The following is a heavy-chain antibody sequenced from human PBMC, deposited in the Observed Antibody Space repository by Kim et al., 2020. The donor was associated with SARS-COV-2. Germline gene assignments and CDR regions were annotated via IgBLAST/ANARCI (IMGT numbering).Heavy chain of an antibody. V-gene: IGHV3-30*01. Sequence: ADSVRGRLPITRDNSKNTLYLQMNSLGAEDTAVYYCARILMVVATTNFDYWGQGTLVTVSS. D-gene: IGHD5-12*01. J-gene: IGHJ4*02. CDR3: ARILMVVATTNFDY.